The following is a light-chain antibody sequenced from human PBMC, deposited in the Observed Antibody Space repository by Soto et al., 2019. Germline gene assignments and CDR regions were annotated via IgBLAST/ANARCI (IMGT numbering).Light chain of an antibody. V-gene: IGKV1-5*03. CDR1: QNIYTW. J-gene: IGKJ4*01. Sequence: DYQVTQSPSTLSASVGDRVTITCRASQNIYTWLAWYQQKPGKAPNLLIYKASSLESGVPSRFSGSGSGTEFTLTISSLQPDDFATYYCRQYSTFPLTFGGGTKVDIK. CDR3: RQYSTFPLT. CDR2: KAS.